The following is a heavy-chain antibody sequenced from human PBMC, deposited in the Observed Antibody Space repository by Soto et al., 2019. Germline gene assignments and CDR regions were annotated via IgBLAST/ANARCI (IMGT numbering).Heavy chain of an antibody. Sequence: SETLSLTCTVSGGSISSSSYYWGWIRQPPGKGLEWIGSIYYSGSTYYNPSLKSRVTISVDTSKNQFSLKLSSVTAADTAVYYCATHGGIAAAGYFDYWGQGTLVTVS. J-gene: IGHJ4*02. CDR1: GGSISSSSYY. CDR2: IYYSGST. V-gene: IGHV4-39*01. D-gene: IGHD6-13*01. CDR3: ATHGGIAAAGYFDY.